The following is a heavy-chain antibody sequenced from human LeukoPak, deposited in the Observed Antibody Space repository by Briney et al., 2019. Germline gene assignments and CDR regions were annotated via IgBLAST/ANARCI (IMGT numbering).Heavy chain of an antibody. J-gene: IGHJ4*02. CDR1: GFTFSDYY. Sequence: PGGSLRLSCAASGFTFSDYYMSWIRQAPGKGLEWVSYISSRGSTVYYADSVKGRFTISRDNAKNSLYLQMNSLRAEDTAVYYCARDLPVDTAMDPFDYWGQGTLVTVSS. V-gene: IGHV3-11*01. D-gene: IGHD5-18*01. CDR2: ISSRGSTV. CDR3: ARDLPVDTAMDPFDY.